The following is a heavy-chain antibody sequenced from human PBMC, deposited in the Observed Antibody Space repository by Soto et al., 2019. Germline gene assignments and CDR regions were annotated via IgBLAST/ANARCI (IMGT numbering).Heavy chain of an antibody. Sequence: QVQLVESGGGVVQPGRSLRLSCAASGFTFSSYAMHWVRQAPGKGLEWVAVMSYDGSNKYYADSVKGRFTISRDNSKNTLYLQMNSLRAEDTAVYYCARAYEGDYLDYWGQGTLVTVSS. V-gene: IGHV3-30-3*01. CDR1: GFTFSSYA. CDR2: MSYDGSNK. CDR3: ARAYEGDYLDY. D-gene: IGHD3-16*01. J-gene: IGHJ4*02.